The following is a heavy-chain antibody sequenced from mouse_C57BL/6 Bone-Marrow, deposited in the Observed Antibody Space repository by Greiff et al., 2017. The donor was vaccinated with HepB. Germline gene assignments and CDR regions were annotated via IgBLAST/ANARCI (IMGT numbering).Heavy chain of an antibody. V-gene: IGHV1-82*01. D-gene: IGHD1-1*01. CDR1: GYAFSSSW. Sequence: QVQLQQSGPELVKPGASVKISCKASGYAFSSSWMNWVEQRPGRGLEWIGRIYPGDGDTNYNGKFKGKATLTADKSSSTAYMQLSSLTSEDSAVYFCARSLHYGSSYVAYWGQGTLVTVSA. J-gene: IGHJ3*01. CDR3: ARSLHYGSSYVAY. CDR2: IYPGDGDT.